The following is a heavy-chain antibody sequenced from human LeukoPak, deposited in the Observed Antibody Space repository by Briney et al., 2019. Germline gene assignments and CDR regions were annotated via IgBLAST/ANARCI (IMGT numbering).Heavy chain of an antibody. Sequence: SETLSLTCTVSGDSISSNNYYWAWIRQSPEKGLEWIGSIYYRGSTYYNPSLKSRFIMSVDTSENHFSLRLTYVTAAGTAIYYCPTQNYYHFCKALNSFFPSGERNLFTVSS. V-gene: IGHV4-39*01. J-gene: IGHJ5*02. CDR2: IYYRGST. CDR3: PTQNYYHFCKALNSFFP. D-gene: IGHD3-3*01. CDR1: GDSISSNNYY.